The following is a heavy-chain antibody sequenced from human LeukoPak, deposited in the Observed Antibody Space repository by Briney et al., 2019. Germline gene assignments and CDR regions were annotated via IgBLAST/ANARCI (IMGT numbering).Heavy chain of an antibody. J-gene: IGHJ3*02. CDR3: TTPPLLDPFDI. D-gene: IGHD1-26*01. Sequence: PGGSLRLSCAASGFTFSNAWMSCVRQAPGKGLEWVGRIKSKTDGGTTDYAAPVKGRFTISRDDSKNTLYLQMNSLKTEDTAVYYCTTPPLLDPFDIWGQGTMVTVSS. CDR1: GFTFSNAW. V-gene: IGHV3-15*01. CDR2: IKSKTDGGTT.